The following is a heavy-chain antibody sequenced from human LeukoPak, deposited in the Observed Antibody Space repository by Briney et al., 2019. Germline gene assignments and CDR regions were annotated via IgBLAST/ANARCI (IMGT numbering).Heavy chain of an antibody. V-gene: IGHV3-48*01. CDR2: TSSSSSTI. CDR1: GFTFSSYS. D-gene: IGHD3-22*01. J-gene: IGHJ4*02. Sequence: GGSLRLSCAASGFTFSSYSMNWVRQAPGKGLEWVSYTSSSSSTIYYADSVKGRFTISRDNAKNSLYLQMNSLRAEDTAVYYCARDNRYYYDSSGYPFDYWGQGTLVTVSS. CDR3: ARDNRYYYDSSGYPFDY.